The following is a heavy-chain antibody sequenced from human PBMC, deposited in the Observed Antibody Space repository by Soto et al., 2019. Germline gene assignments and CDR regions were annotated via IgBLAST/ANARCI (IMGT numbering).Heavy chain of an antibody. J-gene: IGHJ5*02. CDR2: IYYSGST. V-gene: IGHV4-31*03. D-gene: IGHD2-21*02. Sequence: PSETLSLTCTVFGGSISSGGYYWSWIRQHPGKGLEWIGYIYYSGSTYYNPSLKSRVTISVDTSKNQFSLKLSSVTAADTAVYYCATYRAYCGGDCYSGHNWFDPWGQGTLVTVSS. CDR1: GGSISSGGYY. CDR3: ATYRAYCGGDCYSGHNWFDP.